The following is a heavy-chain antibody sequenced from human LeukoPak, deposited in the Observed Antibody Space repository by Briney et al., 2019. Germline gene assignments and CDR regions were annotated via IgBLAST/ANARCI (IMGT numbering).Heavy chain of an antibody. V-gene: IGHV3-23*01. CDR2: ITGSGGRT. Sequence: GGSLRLSCAASGFTFSSYAMNWVRQAPGKGLEWVSAITGSGGRTYYADSVKGRFTISRDNSKNSLYLQMNSLKTEDTAVYYCASRTTVSYDAFDIWGQGTMVTVS. CDR1: GFTFSSYA. CDR3: ASRTTVSYDAFDI. J-gene: IGHJ3*02. D-gene: IGHD4-17*01.